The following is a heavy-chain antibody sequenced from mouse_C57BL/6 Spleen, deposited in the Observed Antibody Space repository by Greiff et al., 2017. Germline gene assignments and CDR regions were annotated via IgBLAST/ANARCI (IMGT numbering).Heavy chain of an antibody. D-gene: IGHD2-3*01. Sequence: QVQLQQSGPELVKPGASVKISCKASGYAFSSSWMNWVKQRPGKGLEWIGRIYPGDGDTNYNGKFKGKATLTADKSSSTTYMQLSSLTSEDSAVXFCARVSDGSYWYFDVWGTGTTVTVSS. CDR3: ARVSDGSYWYFDV. V-gene: IGHV1-82*01. CDR1: GYAFSSSW. CDR2: IYPGDGDT. J-gene: IGHJ1*03.